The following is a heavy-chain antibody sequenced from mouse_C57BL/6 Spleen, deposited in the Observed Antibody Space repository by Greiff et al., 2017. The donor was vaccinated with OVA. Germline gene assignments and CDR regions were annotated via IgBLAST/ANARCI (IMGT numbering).Heavy chain of an antibody. J-gene: IGHJ3*01. CDR3: ARSERGRGTAWFAY. CDR2: IDPSDSYT. CDR1: GYTFTSYW. V-gene: IGHV1-69*01. Sequence: QVQLQQSGAELVMPGASVKLSCKASGYTFTSYWMHWVKQRPGQGLEWIGEIDPSDSYTNYNQKFKGKSTLSVDKSSSTAYMQLSSLTSEDSAVYYCARSERGRGTAWFAYWGQGTLVTVSA. D-gene: IGHD4-1*01.